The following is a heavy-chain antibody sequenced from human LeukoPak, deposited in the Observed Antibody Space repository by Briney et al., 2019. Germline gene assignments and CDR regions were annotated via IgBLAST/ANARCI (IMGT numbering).Heavy chain of an antibody. Sequence: SETLSLTCTVSGGSISSDGYYWSWIRQPPGKGPEWIGHIQHTGGTHYNSSLKSRVTISVDTSKNQFSLKLNSVTAADTAVYYCASYSSTTGANWFDPWGQGTLVTVSS. CDR3: ASYSSTTGANWFDP. CDR2: IQHTGGT. D-gene: IGHD2-2*01. CDR1: GGSISSDGYY. V-gene: IGHV4-30-2*01. J-gene: IGHJ5*02.